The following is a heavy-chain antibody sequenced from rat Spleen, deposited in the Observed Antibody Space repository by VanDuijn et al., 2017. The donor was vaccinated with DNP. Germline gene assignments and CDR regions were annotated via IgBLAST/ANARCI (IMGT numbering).Heavy chain of an antibody. V-gene: IGHV5-22*01. Sequence: EVQLVESGGGLVQPGRPLKVSCAASGFTFSDYYMAWVRQAPTKGLEWVAYIRYDGGSTYYGDSGKGRFTITRDNAKSTLYLQMNSLRSEDMATYYCVRWYNSGYYFDYWGQGVMVTVSS. CDR1: GFTFSDYY. CDR2: IRYDGGST. CDR3: VRWYNSGYYFDY. J-gene: IGHJ2*01. D-gene: IGHD4-3*01.